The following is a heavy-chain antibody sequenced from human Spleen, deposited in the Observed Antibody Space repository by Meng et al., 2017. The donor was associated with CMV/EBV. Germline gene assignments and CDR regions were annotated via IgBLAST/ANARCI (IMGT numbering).Heavy chain of an antibody. CDR1: GFTFGDYA. V-gene: IGHV3-49*04. J-gene: IGHJ4*02. D-gene: IGHD6-19*01. CDR2: IRSKVYGGTT. CDR3: TRTGYISGWYGRVEYYFDH. Sequence: GESLKISCTASGFTFGDYAMSWVRQAPGKGLEWVGLIRSKVYGGTTENAASVKGRFTISRDDSKTIAYLQMNSLKTEDTAVYYCTRTGYISGWYGRVEYYFDHWGQGTLVTVSS.